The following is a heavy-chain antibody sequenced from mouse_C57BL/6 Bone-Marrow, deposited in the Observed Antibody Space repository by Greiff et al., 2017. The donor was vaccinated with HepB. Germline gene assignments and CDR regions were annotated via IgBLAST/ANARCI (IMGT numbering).Heavy chain of an antibody. D-gene: IGHD1-1*01. J-gene: IGHJ4*01. CDR1: GFSLTSYG. V-gene: IGHV2-3*01. CDR3: AKERVYYYGSRTALYAMDY. CDR2: IWGDGST. Sequence: VKLVESGPGLVAPSQSLSITCTVSGFSLTSYGVSWVRQPPGKGLEWLGVIWGDGSTNYHSALISRLSISKDNSKSQVFLKLNSLQTDDTATYYCAKERVYYYGSRTALYAMDYWGQGTSVTVSS.